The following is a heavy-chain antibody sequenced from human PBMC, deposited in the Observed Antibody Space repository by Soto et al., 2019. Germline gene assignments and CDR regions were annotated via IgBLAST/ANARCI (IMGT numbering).Heavy chain of an antibody. CDR2: IWYDGSNK. V-gene: IGHV3-33*01. CDR1: GFTFSSYD. D-gene: IGHD3-22*01. CDR3: AREWGSGYYLDY. J-gene: IGHJ4*02. Sequence: GGSLRLSCAASGFTFSSYDMHWVRQAPGKGLEWVAVIWYDGSNKYYADSVKGRFTISRDNSKNTLYLQMNSLRAEDTAVYYCAREWGSGYYLDYWGQGTLVTVSS.